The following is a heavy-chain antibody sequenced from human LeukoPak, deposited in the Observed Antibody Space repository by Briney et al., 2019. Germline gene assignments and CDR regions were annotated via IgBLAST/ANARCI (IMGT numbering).Heavy chain of an antibody. CDR3: ARGPPNWGYDY. CDR1: GYTFASYD. CDR2: MSPNSGDT. V-gene: IGHV1-8*01. J-gene: IGHJ4*02. D-gene: IGHD7-27*01. Sequence: ASVKVSCKASGYTFASYDFNWVRQATGQRPERMGWMSPNSGDTGYAQKFQDRVTMTRNTSISTAYMELSSLRSDDTAVYYCARGPPNWGYDYWGPGTLVTVSS.